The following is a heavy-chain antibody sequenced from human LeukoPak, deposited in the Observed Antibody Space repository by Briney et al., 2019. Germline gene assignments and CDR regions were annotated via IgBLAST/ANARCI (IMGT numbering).Heavy chain of an antibody. Sequence: ETLSLTCAVSGGSISSGGYSWSWIRQPPGKGLEWIGSIYYSGSTYYNPSLKSRVTISVDTSKNQFSLKLSSVTAADTAVYYCARGAYCSSTSCYSYYYGMDVWGQGTTVTVSS. V-gene: IGHV4-39*07. CDR2: IYYSGST. CDR1: GGSISSGGYS. CDR3: ARGAYCSSTSCYSYYYGMDV. D-gene: IGHD2-2*01. J-gene: IGHJ6*02.